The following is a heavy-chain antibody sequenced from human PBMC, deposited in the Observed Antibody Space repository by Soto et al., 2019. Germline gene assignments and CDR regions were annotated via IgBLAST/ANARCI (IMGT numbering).Heavy chain of an antibody. J-gene: IGHJ4*02. CDR2: IYHSGST. CDR3: ASIGIRADDFDY. CDR1: GGSISSSNW. D-gene: IGHD1-26*01. V-gene: IGHV4-4*02. Sequence: SETLSLTCAVSGGSISSSNWWSWVRQPPGKGLEWIGEIYHSGSTNYNPSLKSRVTISVDKSKNQFSLKLSSVTAADTAVYYCASIGIRADDFDYWGQGTLVTVSS.